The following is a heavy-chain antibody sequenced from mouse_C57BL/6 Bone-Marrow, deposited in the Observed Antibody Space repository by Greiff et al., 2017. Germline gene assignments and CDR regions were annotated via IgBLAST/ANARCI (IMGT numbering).Heavy chain of an antibody. D-gene: IGHD1-1*01. V-gene: IGHV1-69*01. CDR1: GYTFTSYW. CDR3: ARDYYGSSRYAMDY. Sequence: QVQLQQPGAELVLPGASVKLSCKASGYTFTSYWMNWVKQRPGQGLEWIGEINPSDSYTNYNQKFKGKSTLTVDKSSSAAYMQLSSLKYEDSAVYDSARDYYGSSRYAMDYWGQGTSVTVSS. J-gene: IGHJ4*01. CDR2: INPSDSYT.